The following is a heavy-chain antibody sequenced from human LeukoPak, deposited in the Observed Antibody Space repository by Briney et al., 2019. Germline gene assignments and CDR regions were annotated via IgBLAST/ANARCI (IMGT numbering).Heavy chain of an antibody. J-gene: IGHJ4*02. V-gene: IGHV3-23*01. Sequence: PGGSLRLSCAASGFTFSSYAMSWVRQAPGKGREWVSAISGSGGSTYYADSVKGRFTISRDNSKNTLYLQMNSLRAEDTAVYYCAKEILAAAAHSRHNYFDYWGQGTLVTVSS. CDR1: GFTFSSYA. D-gene: IGHD6-13*01. CDR2: ISGSGGST. CDR3: AKEILAAAAHSRHNYFDY.